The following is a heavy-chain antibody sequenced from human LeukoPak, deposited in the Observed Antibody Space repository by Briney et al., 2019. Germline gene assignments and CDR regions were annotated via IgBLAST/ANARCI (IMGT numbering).Heavy chain of an antibody. CDR3: ASRDPYGSGSSD. CDR1: SESLTHYY. CDR2: IDEIGRT. Sequence: PSETLSLTCAVYSESLTHYYWNWVRQSPGKGLEWIGEIDEIGRTNYNPSLKSRATIAVDRAKNQFSLKLSSVTAADTAVYYCASRDPYGSGSSDWGQGTLVTVSS. D-gene: IGHD3-10*01. V-gene: IGHV4-34*01. J-gene: IGHJ4*02.